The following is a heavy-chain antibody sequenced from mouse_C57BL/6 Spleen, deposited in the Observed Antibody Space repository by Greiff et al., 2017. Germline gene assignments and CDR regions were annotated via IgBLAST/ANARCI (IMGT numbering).Heavy chain of an antibody. D-gene: IGHD4-1*01. V-gene: IGHV1-61*01. Sequence: QVQLQQPGAELVRPGSSVKLSCKASGYTFTSYWMDWVKQRPGKGLEWIGNIYPSDSETHYNQKFKDKATLTVDKSSSTAYMQLSSLTSEDSAVYYCARGGLGPYYLDYWGQGTTRTVSS. J-gene: IGHJ2*01. CDR2: IYPSDSET. CDR1: GYTFTSYW. CDR3: ARGGLGPYYLDY.